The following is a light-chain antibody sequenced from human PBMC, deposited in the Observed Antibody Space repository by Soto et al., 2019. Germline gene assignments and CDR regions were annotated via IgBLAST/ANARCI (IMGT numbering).Light chain of an antibody. Sequence: DIQLTQSPSFLSASVGDRVTITCRASQGISSYLAWYQQKPGKAPKLLIYAASTLQSGVPSRFSGSGSGTEFTLTISSLQPEDFSTYYCQQLNNFPPTFGQGTRLDIK. J-gene: IGKJ5*01. CDR1: QGISSY. V-gene: IGKV1-9*01. CDR3: QQLNNFPPT. CDR2: AAS.